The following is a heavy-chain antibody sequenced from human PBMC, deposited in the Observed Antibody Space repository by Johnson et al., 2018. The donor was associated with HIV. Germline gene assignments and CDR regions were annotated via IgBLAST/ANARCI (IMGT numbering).Heavy chain of an antibody. D-gene: IGHD5-18*01. CDR3: AKHSYGLRGAFDI. V-gene: IGHV3-53*01. CDR2: IYSGGRT. J-gene: IGHJ3*02. Sequence: VHLVESGGGLIQPGGSLRLSCAASGFTVSSNYMSWVRQAPGKGLEWVSVIYSGGRTYHADSVKGRFTISRDNSKNTLYLQMNSLRAEDTAVYYCAKHSYGLRGAFDIWGQGTMVTVSS. CDR1: GFTVSSNY.